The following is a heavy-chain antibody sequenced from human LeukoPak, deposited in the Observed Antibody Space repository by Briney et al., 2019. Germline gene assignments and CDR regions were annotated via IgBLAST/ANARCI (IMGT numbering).Heavy chain of an antibody. CDR2: IYYSGST. D-gene: IGHD2-15*01. V-gene: IGHV4-59*01. Sequence: SETLSLTCTVSGGSISSYYWSWIRQPPGKGLEWIGYIYYSGSTNYNPSLKSRVTISVDTSKNQFSLKLSSVTAADTAVYYCARVFCSGGSCYDQGIYYYYMDVWDKGTTVTVSS. CDR3: ARVFCSGGSCYDQGIYYYYMDV. CDR1: GGSISSYY. J-gene: IGHJ6*03.